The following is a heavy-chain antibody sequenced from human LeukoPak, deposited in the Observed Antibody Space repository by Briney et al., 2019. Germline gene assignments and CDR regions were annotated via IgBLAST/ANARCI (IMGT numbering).Heavy chain of an antibody. CDR2: INSDGSTT. CDR3: ARVIYSGWEGELSD. CDR1: GFTFSHAW. Sequence: AGGSLRLSCVGSGFTFSHAWMTWVRQAPGKGLVWVSRINSDGSTTSYADSVMGRFTISRDNAKNTLYLQMNSLRAEDTAVYYCARVIYSGWEGELSDWGQGTLVTVSS. V-gene: IGHV3-74*01. J-gene: IGHJ4*02. D-gene: IGHD6-19*01.